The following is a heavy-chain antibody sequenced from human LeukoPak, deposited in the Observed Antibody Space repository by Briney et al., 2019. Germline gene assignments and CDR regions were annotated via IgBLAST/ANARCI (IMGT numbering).Heavy chain of an antibody. CDR3: ARDAPSSSWYQRVRYYYYGMDV. D-gene: IGHD6-13*01. V-gene: IGHV3-33*01. CDR2: IWYDGSNK. Sequence: GRSLRLSCAASGFTFSSYGMHWVRQAPGKGLEWVAVIWYDGSNKYYADSVKGRFTISRDNSKNTLYLQMNSLRAEDTAVYYCARDAPSSSWYQRVRYYYYGMDVWGQGTTVTVSS. CDR1: GFTFSSYG. J-gene: IGHJ6*02.